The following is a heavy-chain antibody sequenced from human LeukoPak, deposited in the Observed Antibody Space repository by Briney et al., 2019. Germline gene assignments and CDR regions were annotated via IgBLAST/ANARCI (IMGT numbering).Heavy chain of an antibody. D-gene: IGHD6-13*01. V-gene: IGHV1-2*02. CDR2: INPNRGGT. CDR3: VREGRARAGTTGDCNFDY. J-gene: IGHJ4*02. CDR1: VYTLTGYY. Sequence: ASVKVSCMPSVYTLTGYYMHWVRQAPGPGRGWVGWINPNRGGTNYVQKFQGRDTMTRDTSISTASMELRTVGSDDTAVYYCVREGRARAGTTGDCNFDYWGQGTLVTVSS.